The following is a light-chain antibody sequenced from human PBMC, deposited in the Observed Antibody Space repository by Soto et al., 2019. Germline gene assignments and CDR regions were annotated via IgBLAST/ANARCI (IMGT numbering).Light chain of an antibody. J-gene: IGKJ1*01. V-gene: IGKV1-5*01. CDR2: DAS. CDR3: QQYNSYPWT. CDR1: QSIGSW. Sequence: DIQMTQSPSTLSASVGDRVTITCRASQSIGSWLAWYQQKPGKAPKLLIYDASSLESGVPSRFSGSGSGTEFTLAISSLQPDDFATYCCQQYNSYPWTFGQGTKVEIK.